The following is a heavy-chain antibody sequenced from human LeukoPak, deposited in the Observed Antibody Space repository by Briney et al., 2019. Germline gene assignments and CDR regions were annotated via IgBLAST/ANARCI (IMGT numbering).Heavy chain of an antibody. D-gene: IGHD5-18*01. CDR1: GFTFSSYW. CDR3: ARDGTLDTAFSDFDY. CDR2: IKQDGSEK. J-gene: IGHJ4*02. Sequence: GGSLRLSCAASGFTFSSYWMSWVRQAPGKGLEWVANIKQDGSEKYYVDSVKGRFTISRDNAKNSLYLQMNSLRAEDTAVYYCARDGTLDTAFSDFDYWGQGTLVTVSS. V-gene: IGHV3-7*01.